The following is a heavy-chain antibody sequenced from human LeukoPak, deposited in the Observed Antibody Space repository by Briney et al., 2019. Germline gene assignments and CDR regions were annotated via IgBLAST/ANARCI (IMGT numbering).Heavy chain of an antibody. J-gene: IGHJ4*02. Sequence: GGSLRLSCAASGFTLSNHWMHWVRQAPGKGLVWVSHINGDGSETNYADSVRGRFTISRDNAKNTLYLQMNSLRVDDTAVYYCTREEGSTDHWGQGTLVTVSS. V-gene: IGHV3-74*01. D-gene: IGHD5/OR15-5a*01. CDR1: GFTLSNHW. CDR2: INGDGSET. CDR3: TREEGSTDH.